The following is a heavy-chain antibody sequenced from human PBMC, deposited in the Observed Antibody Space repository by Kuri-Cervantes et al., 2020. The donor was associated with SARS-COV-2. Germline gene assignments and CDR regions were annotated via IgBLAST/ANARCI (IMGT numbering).Heavy chain of an antibody. Sequence: GGSLRLSCAASGFTFDDYAMHWVRQAPGKGLEWVSVIYSGGSTYYADSVKGRFTISRDNSKNTLYLQMNSLRAEDTAVYYCARDYGDFYFDYWGQGTLVTGAS. CDR1: GFTFDDYA. V-gene: IGHV3-66*01. CDR3: ARDYGDFYFDY. CDR2: IYSGGST. J-gene: IGHJ4*02. D-gene: IGHD4-17*01.